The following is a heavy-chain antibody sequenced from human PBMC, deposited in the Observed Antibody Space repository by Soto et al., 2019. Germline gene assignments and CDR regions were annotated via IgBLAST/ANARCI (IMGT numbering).Heavy chain of an antibody. J-gene: IGHJ6*02. V-gene: IGHV4-61*01. CDR2: IYYSGTT. CDR1: GGSVSSGSYY. D-gene: IGHD2-15*01. Sequence: KPSETLSLTCTVSGGSVSSGSYYWSWIRQPPGKGLEWIGYIYYSGTTNYNPSLKSRVTISVDTSKNQFSLKLSSVTAADTAVYYCAREGVVVVPAGMDVWGQGTTVTVSS. CDR3: AREGVVVVPAGMDV.